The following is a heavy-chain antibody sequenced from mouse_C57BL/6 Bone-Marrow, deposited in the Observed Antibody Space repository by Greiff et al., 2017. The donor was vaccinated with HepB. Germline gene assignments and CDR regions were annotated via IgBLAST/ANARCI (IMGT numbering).Heavy chain of an antibody. CDR1: GFTFSDFY. CDR2: SRNKANDYTT. J-gene: IGHJ3*01. Sequence: EVKLMESGGGLVQSGRSLRLSCATSGFTFSDFYMEWVRQAPGKGLEWIAASRNKANDYTTEYSASVKGRFIVSRDTSQSILYLQMNALRAEDTAIYYCARDAGSNFPWFAYWGQGTLVTVSA. V-gene: IGHV7-1*01. D-gene: IGHD2-5*01. CDR3: ARDAGSNFPWFAY.